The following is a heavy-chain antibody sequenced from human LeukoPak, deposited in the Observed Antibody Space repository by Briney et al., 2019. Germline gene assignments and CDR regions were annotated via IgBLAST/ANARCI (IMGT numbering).Heavy chain of an antibody. V-gene: IGHV4-31*03. Sequence: TLSLTCTVSGGSLISGGPYWGWIRQHPGQGLEWIGYIYYSGSTYYNPSLRSRLSISVDTSKSQFSLHLHSVTAADTALYYCAKVGGVGFFDWLDFWGQGTLVTVSS. J-gene: IGHJ5*01. CDR1: GGSLISGGPY. CDR2: IYYSGST. CDR3: AKVGGVGFFDWLDF. D-gene: IGHD3-3*01.